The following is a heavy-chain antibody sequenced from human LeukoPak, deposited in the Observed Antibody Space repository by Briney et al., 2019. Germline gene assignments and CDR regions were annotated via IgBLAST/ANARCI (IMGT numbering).Heavy chain of an antibody. CDR1: GGSFSGYY. J-gene: IGHJ5*02. D-gene: IGHD3-10*01. Sequence: PSETLSLACAVYGGSFSGYYWSWIRQPPGKGLEWIGEINHSGSTNYNPSLKSRVTISVDTSKSQFSLKLSSVTAADTAVYYCARLFMVGFDPWGQGTLVTVSS. V-gene: IGHV4-34*01. CDR2: INHSGST. CDR3: ARLFMVGFDP.